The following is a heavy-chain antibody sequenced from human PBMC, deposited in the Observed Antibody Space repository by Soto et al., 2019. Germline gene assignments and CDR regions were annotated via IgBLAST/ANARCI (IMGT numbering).Heavy chain of an antibody. Sequence: SETLSLTCTVSGASISSRDYYWGWIRRTPGKELEWIGNIDYNGITYYNPSLKSRVTVSKDTSNNQFSLKVASVTAAATAIYYCGRAMTGTTPHTDSDYWGQGTQVTVSS. J-gene: IGHJ4*02. CDR3: GRAMTGTTPHTDSDY. CDR2: IDYNGIT. D-gene: IGHD2-15*01. CDR1: GASISSRDYY. V-gene: IGHV4-39*01.